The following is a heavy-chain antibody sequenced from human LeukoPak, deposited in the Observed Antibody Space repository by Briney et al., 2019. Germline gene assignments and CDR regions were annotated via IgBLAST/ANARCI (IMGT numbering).Heavy chain of an antibody. CDR3: ARDIQGYYDFWSGSADYYYMDV. CDR2: IYYSGST. D-gene: IGHD3-3*01. V-gene: IGHV4-59*11. J-gene: IGHJ6*03. CDR1: GGSISSHY. Sequence: KPSETLSLTCTVSGGSISSHYWSWIRQPPGKGLEWIGYIYYSGSTNYNPSLKSRVTISVDTSKNQFSLKLSSVTAADTAVYYCARDIQGYYDFWSGSADYYYMDVWGKGTTVTVSS.